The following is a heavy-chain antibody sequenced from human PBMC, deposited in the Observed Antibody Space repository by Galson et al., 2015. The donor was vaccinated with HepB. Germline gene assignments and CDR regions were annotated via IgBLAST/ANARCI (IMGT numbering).Heavy chain of an antibody. D-gene: IGHD1-7*01. CDR3: ARDGPHNWNYVVGAFDI. Sequence: SLRLSCAASGFTFSYFPIHWVRQAPGKGLEWVAVISSDGNNKYYADSVKGRFTISRDNSKNTLYLQMNSLRGEDTAVYYCARDGPHNWNYVVGAFDIWGQGTMVTVSS. J-gene: IGHJ3*02. CDR2: ISSDGNNK. CDR1: GFTFSYFP. V-gene: IGHV3-30-3*01.